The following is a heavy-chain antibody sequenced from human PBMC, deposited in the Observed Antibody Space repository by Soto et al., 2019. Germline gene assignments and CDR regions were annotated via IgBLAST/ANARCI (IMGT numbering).Heavy chain of an antibody. Sequence: QVQLQESGPGLVKPSETLSLTCTVSGDSISSYYWSWIRQPPGKGLEWIGYIYYSGSTIYNPSLKSRVPVSVDTSNPRFSPKLCPVTAAATAVYYSAGEWYCPSWYAWGAFDNWGQGTMVTVSS. V-gene: IGHV4-59*01. CDR2: IYYSGST. D-gene: IGHD6-13*01. CDR1: GDSISSYY. CDR3: AGEWYCPSWYAWGAFDN. J-gene: IGHJ3*02.